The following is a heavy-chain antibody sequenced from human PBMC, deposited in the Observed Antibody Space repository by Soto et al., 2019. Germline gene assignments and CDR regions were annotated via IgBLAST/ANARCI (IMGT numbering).Heavy chain of an antibody. CDR3: TTDRYYYDSSGDY. D-gene: IGHD3-22*01. CDR2: IKSKTDGGTT. Sequence: VGSLRLSCAASGFTFSNAWMSWVRQAPGKGLEWVGRIKSKTDGGTTDYAAPVKGRFTISRDDSKNTLYLQMNSLKTEDTAVYYCTTDRYYYDSSGDYWGQGTLVTVSS. V-gene: IGHV3-15*01. CDR1: GFTFSNAW. J-gene: IGHJ4*02.